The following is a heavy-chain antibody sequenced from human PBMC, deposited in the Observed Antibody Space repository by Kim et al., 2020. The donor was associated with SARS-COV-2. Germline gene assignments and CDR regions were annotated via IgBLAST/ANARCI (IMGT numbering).Heavy chain of an antibody. CDR3: AREWRRCSSTSCYNWFDP. D-gene: IGHD2-2*01. V-gene: IGHV1-18*01. CDR1: GYTFTSYG. Sequence: ASVKVSCKASGYTFTSYGISWVRQAPGQGLEWMGWISAYNGNTNYAQKLQGRVTMTTDTSTSTAYMELRSLRSDDTAVYYCAREWRRCSSTSCYNWFDPWGQGTLVTVSS. CDR2: ISAYNGNT. J-gene: IGHJ5*02.